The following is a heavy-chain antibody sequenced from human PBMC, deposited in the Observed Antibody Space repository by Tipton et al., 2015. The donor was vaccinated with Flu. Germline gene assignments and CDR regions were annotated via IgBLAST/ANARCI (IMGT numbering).Heavy chain of an antibody. D-gene: IGHD2-15*01. CDR3: ARDSGAYPLGFDP. Sequence: TLSLTCTVSGASISSSYWSWIRQAPGKGLEWIGHIYYSGITNYNPSLKSRITISVDTSKNQFSLTLTSVTAADTAVYYCARDSGAYPLGFDPWGRGTLVTVSS. J-gene: IGHJ5*01. V-gene: IGHV4-59*12. CDR1: GASISSSY. CDR2: IYYSGIT.